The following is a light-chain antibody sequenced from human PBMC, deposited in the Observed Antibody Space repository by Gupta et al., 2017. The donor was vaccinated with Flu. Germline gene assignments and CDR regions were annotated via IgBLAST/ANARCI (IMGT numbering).Light chain of an antibody. Sequence: QSALTQPPSVSGSPGQSVTISCTGTSSDVGDYNRVSWYQQPPGTAPKLMIYEVNNRPSGVPDRFSGSKSGNTASLTISGLQAEDEADYYCSLYTRTSVLFGGGTKLTVL. J-gene: IGLJ2*01. V-gene: IGLV2-18*01. CDR1: SSDVGDYNR. CDR2: EVN. CDR3: SLYTRTSVL.